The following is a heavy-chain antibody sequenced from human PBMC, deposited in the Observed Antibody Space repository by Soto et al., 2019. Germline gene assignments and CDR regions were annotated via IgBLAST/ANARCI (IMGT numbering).Heavy chain of an antibody. J-gene: IGHJ6*02. V-gene: IGHV3-30-3*01. Sequence: AVSLRLSCAASVVPFSSCSMHWFRPAPGKGLEWVAVISYDGSNKYYADSVKGRFTISRDNSKNTLYLQMNSLRAEDKAVYYCARDNYGMDVWGQGTTVTVSS. CDR1: VVPFSSCS. CDR3: ARDNYGMDV. CDR2: ISYDGSNK.